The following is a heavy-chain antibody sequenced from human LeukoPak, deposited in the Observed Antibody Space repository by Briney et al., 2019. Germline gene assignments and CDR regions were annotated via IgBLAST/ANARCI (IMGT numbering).Heavy chain of an antibody. CDR3: ARDQLYCSGGYCYFDY. Sequence: GGSLRLSCAASGFTFSSYWMHWVRQAPGKGLVWVSRINSDGSSTSYADSVKGRLTISRDNAQNKLYLQMNSLRAEDTALYYCARDQLYCSGGYCYFDYWGQGTLVTVSS. CDR1: GFTFSSYW. V-gene: IGHV3-74*01. CDR2: INSDGSST. D-gene: IGHD2-15*01. J-gene: IGHJ4*02.